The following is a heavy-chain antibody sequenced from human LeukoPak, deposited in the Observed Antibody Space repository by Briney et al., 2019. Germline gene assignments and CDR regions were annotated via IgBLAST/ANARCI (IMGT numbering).Heavy chain of an antibody. CDR1: GGSISSDY. CDR2: IYYRGST. D-gene: IGHD6-13*01. V-gene: IGHV4-59*01. CDR3: ARTSAGKVDY. J-gene: IGHJ4*02. Sequence: SETLSLTCTVSGGSISSDYWSWIRQLPGKGLEWIGYIYYRGSTNYNPSLKSRVTMSVDTSKNQFSLKLNSVTAADTAVYYCARTSAGKVDYWGQGTLVTVSS.